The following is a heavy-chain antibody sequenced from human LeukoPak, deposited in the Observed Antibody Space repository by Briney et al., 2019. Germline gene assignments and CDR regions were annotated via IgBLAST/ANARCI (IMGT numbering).Heavy chain of an antibody. CDR3: ATAGAMPDY. CDR1: TLTXXX. J-gene: IGHJ4*02. D-gene: IGHD2-2*01. CDR2: FDPEDGET. Sequence: TLTXXXMHWVRQAPGKGREGMGGFDPEDGETIYAQKFQGRVTMTEDTSTDTAYMELSSLRSEDTAVYYCATAGAMPDYWGQGTLVTVSS. V-gene: IGHV1-24*01.